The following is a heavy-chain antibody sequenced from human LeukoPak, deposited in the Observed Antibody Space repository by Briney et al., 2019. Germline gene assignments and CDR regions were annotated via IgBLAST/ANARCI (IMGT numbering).Heavy chain of an antibody. D-gene: IGHD6-13*01. CDR3: AKDMGSSSWVGSYFDY. Sequence: GGSLRLSCAVSGFTFSNYGMHWVRQAPGKGLEWVAVISDNGNDKYYVDSVKGRFTISRDNSKNTLYLQMNSLRAEDTALYYCAKDMGSSSWVGSYFDYWGQGTLLTVSS. V-gene: IGHV3-30*18. CDR1: GFTFSNYG. J-gene: IGHJ4*02. CDR2: ISDNGNDK.